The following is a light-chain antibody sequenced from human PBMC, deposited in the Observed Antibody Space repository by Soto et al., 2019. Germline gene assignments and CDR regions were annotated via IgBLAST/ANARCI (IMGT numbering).Light chain of an antibody. CDR1: QSVSSY. Sequence: ENLFSQSPATPSFSPREKATPSCRASQSVSSYLAWYQQKPGQAPRLLIYDASNRATGIPARFSGSGSGTDFTLTISSLEPEDFAVYYCQQRSNWLTFGGGTKVDIK. CDR2: DAS. J-gene: IGKJ4*01. V-gene: IGKV3-11*01. CDR3: QQRSNWLT.